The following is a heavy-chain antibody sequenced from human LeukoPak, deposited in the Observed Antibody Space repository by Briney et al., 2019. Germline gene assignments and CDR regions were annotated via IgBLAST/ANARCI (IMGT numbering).Heavy chain of an antibody. CDR2: ISYSGST. Sequence: SETLSLTCTASGGSISRSSYHWGWIRQPPGKGLEWIGTISYSGSTYYNPSLKSRVTISVDTSKNQFSLKLSSVTAADTAVYYCAKSSPDADYFDYWGQGTLVTVSS. D-gene: IGHD1-14*01. V-gene: IGHV4-39*01. J-gene: IGHJ4*02. CDR1: GGSISRSSYH. CDR3: AKSSPDADYFDY.